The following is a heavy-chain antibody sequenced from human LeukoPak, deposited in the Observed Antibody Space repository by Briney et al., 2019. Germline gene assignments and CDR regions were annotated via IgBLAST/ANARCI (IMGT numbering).Heavy chain of an antibody. Sequence: GGSLRLSCAASEFAFSSYSMSWVRQAPGKGLQWVSSISSRGDFISYADSVKGRFTISRGNARNSLYLQMNSLRAEDTAMYYCARSLKWYCSGGSCYSAPSTSDFNWFDPWGQGTLVTVSS. CDR3: ARSLKWYCSGGSCYSAPSTSDFNWFDP. CDR2: ISSRGDFI. V-gene: IGHV3-21*01. D-gene: IGHD2-15*01. J-gene: IGHJ5*02. CDR1: EFAFSSYS.